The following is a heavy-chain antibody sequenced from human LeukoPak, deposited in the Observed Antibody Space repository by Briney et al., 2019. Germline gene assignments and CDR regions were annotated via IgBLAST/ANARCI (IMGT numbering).Heavy chain of an antibody. D-gene: IGHD3-22*01. CDR1: GFTLGDYA. V-gene: IGHV3-49*04. CDR3: TRVDYYDSSGYYGPVDY. Sequence: GGSLRLSCTASGFTLGDYAMSWGRQAPGKGLEWVGFIRSKAYGGTTEYAASVKGRFTISRDDSKSIAYLQMNSLKTEDTAVYYCTRVDYYDSSGYYGPVDYWGQGTLVTVSS. CDR2: IRSKAYGGTT. J-gene: IGHJ4*02.